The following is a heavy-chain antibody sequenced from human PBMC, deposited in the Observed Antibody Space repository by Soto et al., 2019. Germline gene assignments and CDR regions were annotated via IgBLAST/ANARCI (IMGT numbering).Heavy chain of an antibody. CDR3: ARDDSVYGLDP. J-gene: IGHJ5*02. CDR1: GGSISSSSYY. V-gene: IGHV4-39*02. CDR2: IYYSGST. D-gene: IGHD6-6*01. Sequence: SETLSLTCTVSGGSISSSSYYWGWIRQPPGKGLEWIGSIYYSGSTYYNPSLKSRVTISVDTSKNQFSLKLSSVTAADTAVYYCARDDSVYGLDPWGQGTLVTVSS.